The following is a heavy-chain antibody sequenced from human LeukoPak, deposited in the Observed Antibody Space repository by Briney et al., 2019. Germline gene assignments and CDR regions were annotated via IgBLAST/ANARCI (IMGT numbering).Heavy chain of an antibody. D-gene: IGHD6-19*01. CDR2: ISYDGRNK. CDR1: GFTFSSYA. J-gene: IGHJ6*02. V-gene: IGHV3-30-3*01. Sequence: PGGSLRLSCAASGFTFSSYAMHWVRQAPGKGLEWVAVISYDGRNKYYADSVKGRFTISRDNSKNTLYLQMHSLRAEDTAVYYCARAQWLATSYYYGMDVWGRGTTVTVSS. CDR3: ARAQWLATSYYYGMDV.